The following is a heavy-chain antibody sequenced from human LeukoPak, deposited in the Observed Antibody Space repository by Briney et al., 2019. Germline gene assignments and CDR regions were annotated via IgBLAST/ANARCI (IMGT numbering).Heavy chain of an antibody. CDR1: GYTLTELS. CDR3: ATPAHRITIFDY. V-gene: IGHV1-24*01. J-gene: IGHJ4*02. Sequence: ASVTVSFKVSGYTLTELSMHWVRQAPGKGLEWMGGFDPEDGETIYAQKFQGRVTMTEDTSTDTAYMELSSLRSEDTAVYYCATPAHRITIFDYWGQGTLVTVSS. CDR2: FDPEDGET. D-gene: IGHD3-3*01.